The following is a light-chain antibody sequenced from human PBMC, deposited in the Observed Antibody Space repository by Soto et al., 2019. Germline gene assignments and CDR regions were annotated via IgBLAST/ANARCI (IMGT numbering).Light chain of an antibody. CDR3: QQYGRTPLT. CDR2: DAS. J-gene: IGKJ4*01. V-gene: IGKV3-20*01. CDR1: QSVSRNY. Sequence: EIVLTQSPGTLSLSPGERATLSCRASQSVSRNYLAWYQQKPGRAPRLLIYDASSRATGIPDRFSGSGSGADFTLTINRLEPEDFAVYFCQQYGRTPLTFGGGTKV.